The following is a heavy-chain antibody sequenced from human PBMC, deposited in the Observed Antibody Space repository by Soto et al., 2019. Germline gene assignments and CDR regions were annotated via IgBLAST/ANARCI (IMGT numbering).Heavy chain of an antibody. CDR3: ARDGYSSGWYEGYYFDY. V-gene: IGHV3-33*08. D-gene: IGHD6-19*01. J-gene: IGHJ4*02. Sequence: GGSLRLSCTASGFTFSSYGMHWVRQAPGKGLEWVAVIWYDGSNKYYADSVKGRFTISRDNSKNTLYLQMNSLRAEDTAVYYCARDGYSSGWYEGYYFDYWGQGTLVTVSS. CDR1: GFTFSSYG. CDR2: IWYDGSNK.